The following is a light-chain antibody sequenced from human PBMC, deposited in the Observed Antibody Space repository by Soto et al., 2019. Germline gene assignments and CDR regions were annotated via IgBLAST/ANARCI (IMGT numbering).Light chain of an antibody. CDR2: GAS. Sequence: IVLTQSPGTLSLSPGESTTLSCRASQSISRYLAWYQQKPGQGPRLLIYGASSRATGTPDRFSGSGSGTDFTLTINRLEPEDFALYYCQQYGSSWTFGQGTKVDIK. CDR3: QQYGSSWT. CDR1: QSISRY. J-gene: IGKJ1*01. V-gene: IGKV3-20*01.